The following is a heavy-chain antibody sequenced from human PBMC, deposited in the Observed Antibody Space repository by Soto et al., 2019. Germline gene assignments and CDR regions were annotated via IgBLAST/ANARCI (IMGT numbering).Heavy chain of an antibody. V-gene: IGHV1-69*13. CDR3: ATGSFTSTGGRIGYHYNAMDV. CDR2: IIPIFGPA. D-gene: IGHD1-1*01. Sequence: ASVKVSCKSSAGTFSRHSINWVRQAPGQGLEWMGGIIPIFGPANFAKKFQGRVTITADESTTTAYMELSSLTSEDTAVYYWATGSFTSTGGRIGYHYNAMDVWGQGTTVTVSS. J-gene: IGHJ6*02. CDR1: AGTFSRHS.